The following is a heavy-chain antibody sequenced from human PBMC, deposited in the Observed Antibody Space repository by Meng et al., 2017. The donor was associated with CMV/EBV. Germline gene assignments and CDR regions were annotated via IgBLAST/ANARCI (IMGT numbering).Heavy chain of an antibody. J-gene: IGHJ6*02. CDR1: GYTFTSYD. CDR2: MNPSSGNT. V-gene: IGHV1-8*01. D-gene: IGHD5-24*01. Sequence: ASVKVSCKASGYTFTSYDINWVRQATGQGLEWMGWMNPSSGNTGYAQKFQGRVTMTRNTSMSTAYMELSSLRSEDTAVYYCARVRRATAYYGMDVWGQGTTVTVSS. CDR3: ARVRRATAYYGMDV.